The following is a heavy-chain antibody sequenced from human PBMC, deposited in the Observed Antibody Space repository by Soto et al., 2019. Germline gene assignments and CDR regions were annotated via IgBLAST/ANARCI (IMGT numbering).Heavy chain of an antibody. CDR3: ASNIAVAGTGYYYYYYGMDV. V-gene: IGHV1-69*01. Sequence: QVQLVQSGAEVQKPGSSVKVSCKASGGTFSSYAISWVRQAPGQGLEWMGGIIPIFGTANYAQKFQGRVTITADESTSTAYMELSSLRSEDTAVYYCASNIAVAGTGYYYYYYGMDVWGQGTTVTVSS. CDR2: IIPIFGTA. J-gene: IGHJ6*02. D-gene: IGHD6-19*01. CDR1: GGTFSSYA.